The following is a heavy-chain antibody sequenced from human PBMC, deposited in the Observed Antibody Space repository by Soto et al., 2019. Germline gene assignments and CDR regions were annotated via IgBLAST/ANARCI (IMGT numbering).Heavy chain of an antibody. J-gene: IGHJ6*02. CDR3: ARGEYSSGWSTEYSGGMDV. CDR2: IWYEGSNK. V-gene: IGHV3-33*01. D-gene: IGHD6-13*01. Sequence: QVQLVESGGGVVQPGRSLRLSCAASGFTFSSYGMHWVRQAPGKGLEWVAVIWYEGSNKYYADSVKGRFTIFRDNSKNTLYLQRNSLRAEDTAVYDCARGEYSSGWSTEYSGGMDVWGQETTVTVSS. CDR1: GFTFSSYG.